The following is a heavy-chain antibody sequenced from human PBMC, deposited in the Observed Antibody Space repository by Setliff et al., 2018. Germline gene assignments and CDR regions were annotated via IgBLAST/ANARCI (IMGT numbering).Heavy chain of an antibody. D-gene: IGHD3-10*01. CDR2: INHSGST. V-gene: IGHV4-34*01. CDR3: ARVFYYGSGSYLYYFDS. Sequence: SETLSLTCAVYGGSFSGYYWSWIRQPPGKGLEWIGEINHSGSTNYNPSLKSRVTISVDTSKNHFSLKLSSVTAADTAVYYCARVFYYGSGSYLYYFDSWGQGTLVTV. J-gene: IGHJ4*02. CDR1: GGSFSGYY.